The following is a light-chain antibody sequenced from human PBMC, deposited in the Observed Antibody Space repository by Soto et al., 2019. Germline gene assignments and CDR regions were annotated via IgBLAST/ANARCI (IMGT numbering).Light chain of an antibody. CDR3: QQYDNWPPMYT. Sequence: EVVMTQSPATLSMSPGERATLSCRASQSVSSNLAWYQQKPGQAPSLLIYGASTRATGIPARFSGSGSGTEFTLTFSRLQSEDFAVYSCQQYDNWPPMYTFGQGTKLAIK. CDR1: QSVSSN. CDR2: GAS. J-gene: IGKJ2*01. V-gene: IGKV3-15*01.